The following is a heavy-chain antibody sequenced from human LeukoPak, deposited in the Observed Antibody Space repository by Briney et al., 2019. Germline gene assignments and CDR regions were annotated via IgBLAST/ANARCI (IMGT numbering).Heavy chain of an antibody. CDR3: ARDRYYYDSSGYYTFDY. Sequence: PSETLSLTCTVSGGSISSYYWSWIRQPPGKGLEWIGYIYASGSTNYNPSLKSRVTMSVDTSKNQFSLKLSSVTAADTAVYYCARDRYYYDSSGYYTFDYWGQGTLVTVSS. J-gene: IGHJ4*02. D-gene: IGHD3-22*01. CDR1: GGSISSYY. V-gene: IGHV4-59*12. CDR2: IYASGST.